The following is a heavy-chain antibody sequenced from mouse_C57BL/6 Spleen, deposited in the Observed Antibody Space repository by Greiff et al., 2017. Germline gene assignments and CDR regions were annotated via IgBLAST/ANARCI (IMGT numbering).Heavy chain of an antibody. D-gene: IGHD1-1*01. CDR1: GFNIKDDY. CDR2: IDPENGDT. J-gene: IGHJ2*01. Sequence: EVQLKESGAELVRPGASVKLSCTASGFNIKDDYMHWVKQRPEQGLEWIGWIDPENGDTEYASKFQGKATITADTSSNTAYLQLSSLTSEDTAVYYCTSITTVVAPYFDYWGQGTTLTVSS. CDR3: TSITTVVAPYFDY. V-gene: IGHV14-4*01.